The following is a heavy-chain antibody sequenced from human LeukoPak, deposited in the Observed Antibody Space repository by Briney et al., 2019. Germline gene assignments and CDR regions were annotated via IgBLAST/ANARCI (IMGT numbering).Heavy chain of an antibody. J-gene: IGHJ4*02. D-gene: IGHD5-18*01. CDR1: GFTFSSYE. V-gene: IGHV3-48*03. Sequence: GGSLRLSCAASGFTFSSYEMNWVRQAPGKGLEGVSYISSSCSTIYYADSVKGRFTISRDNAKNSLYLQMNSLRAEDTAVYYCARQEYTSGPNDYWGQGTPVTVSS. CDR2: ISSSCSTI. CDR3: ARQEYTSGPNDY.